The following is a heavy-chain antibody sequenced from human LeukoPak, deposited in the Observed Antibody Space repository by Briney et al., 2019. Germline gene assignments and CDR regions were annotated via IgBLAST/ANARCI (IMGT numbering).Heavy chain of an antibody. CDR1: GYTFTGYY. D-gene: IGHD3-10*01. J-gene: IGHJ5*02. CDR3: ARVGSGSYFSWLDP. CDR2: FDPEDGET. Sequence: ASVKVSCKASGYTFTGYYMHWVRQAPGQGLEWMGGFDPEDGETIYAQKFQGRVTMTEDTSTDTAYMELSSLRSEDTAVYYCARVGSGSYFSWLDPWGQGTRVTVSS. V-gene: IGHV1-24*01.